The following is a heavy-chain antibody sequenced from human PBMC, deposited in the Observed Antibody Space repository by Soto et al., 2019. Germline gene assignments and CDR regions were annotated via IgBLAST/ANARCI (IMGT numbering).Heavy chain of an antibody. CDR1: GGSISNNY. D-gene: IGHD6-19*01. Sequence: TSETLSLTCTVSGGSISNNYWTWIRQPPWKGLQWIGYIHYSGTTNYNPSLKSRVTISVGTSKNQFSLKLSSVTAADTAVYYCAREKWADSSGWPSGFDPWGQGTLVTVSS. V-gene: IGHV4-59*01. CDR2: IHYSGTT. CDR3: AREKWADSSGWPSGFDP. J-gene: IGHJ5*02.